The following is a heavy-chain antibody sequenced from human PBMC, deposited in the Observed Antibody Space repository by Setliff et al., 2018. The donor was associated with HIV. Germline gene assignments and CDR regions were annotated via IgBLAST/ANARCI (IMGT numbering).Heavy chain of an antibody. V-gene: IGHV3-20*04. CDR1: GFTIDNYG. CDR2: ITRGGSTE. Sequence: PGGSLRLSCVASGFTIDNYGMGWVRQAPGKGPERVSGITRGGSTETYGDSVEGRFTISRDDAKNSLYLQMNSLRVEDTALYYCVRDPTASGGRPDAFDIWGQGTLVTVSS. J-gene: IGHJ3*02. D-gene: IGHD1-1*01. CDR3: VRDPTASGGRPDAFDI.